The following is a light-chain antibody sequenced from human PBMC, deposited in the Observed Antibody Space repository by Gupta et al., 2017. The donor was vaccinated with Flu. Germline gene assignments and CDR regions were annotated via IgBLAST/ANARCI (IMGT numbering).Light chain of an antibody. J-gene: IGKJ4*01. CDR1: QNINTN. Sequence: EIVLTQSPASLSVSPGESVSLSCRASQNINTNLAWYQQKPGQPPRLLIYSASSRANGVPARFSGTGSGTDFSLIVSSLQSEDTAVYYCQQYHLWPPLTFGGGTKVEI. CDR2: SAS. CDR3: QQYHLWPPLT. V-gene: IGKV3-15*01.